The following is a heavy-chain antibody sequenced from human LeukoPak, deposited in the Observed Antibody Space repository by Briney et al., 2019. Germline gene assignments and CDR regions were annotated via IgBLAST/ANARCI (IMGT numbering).Heavy chain of an antibody. Sequence: PSETLSLTCIVSGDSISNSGWSWGWIRQPPGKGLEWIGTMPYDENVADNEIPSYNPSLKSRVSITADTSKNQLSLKVNSVTAADTASYYCARLTLTGVGGRGWFDAWGQGTLVTVSS. CDR2: MPYDENVADNEIP. V-gene: IGHV4-39*01. J-gene: IGHJ5*02. D-gene: IGHD3-3*01. CDR1: GDSISNSGWS. CDR3: ARLTLTGVGGRGWFDA.